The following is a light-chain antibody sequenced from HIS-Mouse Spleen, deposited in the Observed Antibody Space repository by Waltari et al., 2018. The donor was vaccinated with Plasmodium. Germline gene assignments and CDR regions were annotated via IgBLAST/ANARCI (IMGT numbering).Light chain of an antibody. J-gene: IGKJ4*01. CDR1: PGISSY. CDR2: AAS. V-gene: IGKV1-8*01. Sequence: AIRMTHSPFSFPAPPGERVTITCRASPGISSYLAWYQQKPGKAPKLLIYAASTLQSGVPSRFSGSGSGTDFTLTISCLQSEDFATYYCQQYYSYPLTFGGGTKVEIK. CDR3: QQYYSYPLT.